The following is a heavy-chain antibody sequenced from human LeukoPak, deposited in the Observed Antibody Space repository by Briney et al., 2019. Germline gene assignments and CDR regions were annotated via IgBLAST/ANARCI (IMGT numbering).Heavy chain of an antibody. Sequence: ASVKVSCKASGYTFTGYYMHWARQAPGQGLEWMGWINPNSGGTNYAQKFQGRVTMTRDTSISTAYMELSRLRSDDTAVYYCARSSERITMVRGVILPGYWGQGTLVTVSP. J-gene: IGHJ4*02. D-gene: IGHD3-10*01. CDR2: INPNSGGT. V-gene: IGHV1-2*02. CDR3: ARSSERITMVRGVILPGY. CDR1: GYTFTGYY.